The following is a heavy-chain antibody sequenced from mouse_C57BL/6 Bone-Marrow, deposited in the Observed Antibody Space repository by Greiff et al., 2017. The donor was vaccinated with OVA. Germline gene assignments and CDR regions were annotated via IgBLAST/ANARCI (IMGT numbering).Heavy chain of an antibody. CDR3: ARDHSLGYFDV. CDR1: GFTFSDYY. J-gene: IGHJ1*03. Sequence: EVQLVESEGGLVQPGSSMKLSCTASGFTFSDYYMAWVRQVPEKGLEWVANINYDGSSTYYLDSLKSRFIISRDNAKNILYLQMSSLKSEDTATYYCARDHSLGYFDVWGTGTTVTVSS. V-gene: IGHV5-16*01. CDR2: INYDGSST.